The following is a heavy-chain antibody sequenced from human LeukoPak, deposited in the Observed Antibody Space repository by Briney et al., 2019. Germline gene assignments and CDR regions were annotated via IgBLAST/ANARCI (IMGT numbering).Heavy chain of an antibody. J-gene: IGHJ4*02. CDR1: GFTFNYYG. V-gene: IGHV3-23*01. CDR2: FGHNGGIT. D-gene: IGHD3-3*01. Sequence: GGSLRLSCAASGFTFNYYGLSWVRQAPGKGLEWVSGFGHNGGITYSDSVKGRFTISRDNSKNTLFLQVNSLRADDTAVYFCAKQAGWGGYFSFLPFDFWGRGTLVTVSS. CDR3: AKQAGWGGYFSFLPFDF.